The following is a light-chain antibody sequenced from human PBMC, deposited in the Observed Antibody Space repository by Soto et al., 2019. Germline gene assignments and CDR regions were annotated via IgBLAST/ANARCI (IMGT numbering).Light chain of an antibody. CDR2: DVS. CDR3: SSYTSSYTYV. CDR1: SSDVGGYDF. V-gene: IGLV2-14*03. J-gene: IGLJ1*01. Sequence: QSALTQPASVSGSRGQSIAISCTGTSSDVGGYDFVSWYQQHPGKVPKLMIYDVSNRPSGVSDRFSGSKSGNTASLTISGLQAEDEADYYCSSYTSSYTYVFGTGTNLTVL.